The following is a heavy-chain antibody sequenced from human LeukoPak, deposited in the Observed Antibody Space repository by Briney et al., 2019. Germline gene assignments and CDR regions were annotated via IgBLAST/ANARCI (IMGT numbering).Heavy chain of an antibody. CDR2: IYGRGNT. V-gene: IGHV4-4*07. CDR3: ARYGGSGDTRGYFDY. D-gene: IGHD2-21*02. CDR1: GASISSYY. J-gene: IGHJ4*02. Sequence: SETLSLTCTVSGASISSYYWSWIRQPAGKGLEWIGRIYGRGNTNYNPSLKSRVSMSADTSKNQFSLRLNSVTAADTVVYYCARYGGSGDTRGYFDYWGQGTLVTVSS.